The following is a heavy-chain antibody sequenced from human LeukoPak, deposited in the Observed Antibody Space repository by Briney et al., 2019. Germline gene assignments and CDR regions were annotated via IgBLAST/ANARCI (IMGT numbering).Heavy chain of an antibody. V-gene: IGHV1-2*02. Sequence: ASVTVSCKTSGYNFIDYYINWVRQAPGKGLEWMAWMNPNTGGTKFAQRFQGRVTMTRDTSISTAYMELSRLTSDDTAVYYCARGVSSSWFSRWFDSWGQGTLVSVSS. J-gene: IGHJ5*01. D-gene: IGHD3-22*01. CDR3: ARGVSSSWFSRWFDS. CDR2: MNPNTGGT. CDR1: GYNFIDYY.